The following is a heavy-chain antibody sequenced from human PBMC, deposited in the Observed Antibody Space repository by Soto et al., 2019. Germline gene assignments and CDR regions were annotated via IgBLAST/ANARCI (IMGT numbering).Heavy chain of an antibody. CDR2: VNPLFSAT. J-gene: IGHJ6*02. CDR1: GGDFKNFA. V-gene: IGHV1-69*06. Sequence: QEILVQSGAEVRKPGSSVKISCQTSGGDFKNFAINWLRQAPGQGPEWLGSVNPLFSATYYSPEVQDRLTITADTSTGTSYIELRSLRFDDAATYYGAKYSIAVIAAQGHVYAMDVWGQGTTVTVSS. D-gene: IGHD2-21*01. CDR3: AKYSIAVIAAQGHVYAMDV.